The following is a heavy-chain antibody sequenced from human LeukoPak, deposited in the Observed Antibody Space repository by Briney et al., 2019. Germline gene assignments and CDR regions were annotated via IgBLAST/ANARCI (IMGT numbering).Heavy chain of an antibody. D-gene: IGHD3-10*01. Sequence: GGSLRLSCAASGFTFSSYAMNWIRQAPGKGLEWVSTISGRGGSTFYADSVKGRFAISRNNSKNTLYLQMNSLRAEDTAVYYCAKDFHYYGSGKPGFDYWGQGTLVTVSS. J-gene: IGHJ4*02. CDR1: GFTFSSYA. CDR2: ISGRGGST. CDR3: AKDFHYYGSGKPGFDY. V-gene: IGHV3-23*01.